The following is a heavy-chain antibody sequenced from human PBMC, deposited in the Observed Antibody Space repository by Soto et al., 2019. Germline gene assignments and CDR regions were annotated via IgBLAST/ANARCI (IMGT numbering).Heavy chain of an antibody. CDR2: ISVHNGNT. CDR1: GYTFTSYG. Sequence: QVQLVQSGAEVRKPGASVKVSCKASGYTFTSYGISWVRQAPGQGLEWMGWISVHNGNTKYAQKLQGRVTMTTDTTTSTAYMEVRSLRSDDTAVYYCARDLNLGLGDYWGQGTLVTVSS. CDR3: ARDLNLGLGDY. V-gene: IGHV1-18*01. D-gene: IGHD7-27*01. J-gene: IGHJ4*02.